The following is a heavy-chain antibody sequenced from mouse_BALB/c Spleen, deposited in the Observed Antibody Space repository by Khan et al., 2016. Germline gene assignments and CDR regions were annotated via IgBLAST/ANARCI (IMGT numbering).Heavy chain of an antibody. CDR1: GFNIKDTF. CDR2: IDPANGNT. Sequence: VQLQQSGAELVKPGASVKLSCTASGFNIKDTFMHWVKQRPEQGLEWIGRIDPANGNTRYDPKFQGKATITADTSSSTAYLQLSSLTSEDTAVYICARRGPIYYYGSTYGYWGQGTTLTVSS. J-gene: IGHJ2*01. D-gene: IGHD1-1*01. V-gene: IGHV14-3*02. CDR3: ARRGPIYYYGSTYGY.